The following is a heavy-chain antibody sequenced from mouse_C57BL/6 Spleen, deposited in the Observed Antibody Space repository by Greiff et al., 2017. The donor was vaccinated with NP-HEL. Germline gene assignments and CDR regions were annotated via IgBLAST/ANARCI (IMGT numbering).Heavy chain of an antibody. J-gene: IGHJ1*03. CDR2: ISDGGSYT. D-gene: IGHD1-1*01. V-gene: IGHV5-4*01. Sequence: EVMLVESGGGLVKPGGSLKLSCAASGFTFSSYAMSWVRQTPEKRLEWVATISDGGSYTYYPDNVKGRFTISRDNAKNNLYRQMSQLKSEDTAMYYCARDYYGSSYGYFDVWGTGTTVTVTS. CDR1: GFTFSSYA. CDR3: ARDYYGSSYGYFDV.